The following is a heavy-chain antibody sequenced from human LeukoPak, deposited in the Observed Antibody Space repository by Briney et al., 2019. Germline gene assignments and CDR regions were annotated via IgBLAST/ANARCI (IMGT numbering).Heavy chain of an antibody. Sequence: GGSLRLSXAASGFTFDDYGMSWVRQAPGKGLEWVSGINWNGGSTGYADSVKGRFTISRDNAKNSLYPQMNSLRAEDTALYYCARGVGRTYYFDYWGQGTLVTVSS. CDR3: ARGVGRTYYFDY. D-gene: IGHD1-26*01. CDR2: INWNGGST. J-gene: IGHJ4*02. V-gene: IGHV3-20*04. CDR1: GFTFDDYG.